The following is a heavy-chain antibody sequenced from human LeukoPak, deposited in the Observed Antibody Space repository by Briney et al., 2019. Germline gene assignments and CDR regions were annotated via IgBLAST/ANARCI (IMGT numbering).Heavy chain of an antibody. CDR2: ISGSGGST. J-gene: IGHJ4*02. CDR3: AKALLWFGELPRGPFDY. CDR1: GFTFTKFW. D-gene: IGHD3-10*01. Sequence: GGSLRLSCEASGFTFTKFWMSWVRQAPGKGLEWVSAISGSGGSTYYADSVKGRFTISRDNSKNTLYLQMNSLRAEDTAVYYCAKALLWFGELPRGPFDYWGQGTLVTVSS. V-gene: IGHV3-23*01.